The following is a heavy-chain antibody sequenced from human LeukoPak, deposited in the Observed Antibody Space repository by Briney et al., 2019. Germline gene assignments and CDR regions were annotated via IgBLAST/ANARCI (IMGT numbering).Heavy chain of an antibody. V-gene: IGHV4-39*01. CDR1: GGSISSSSYY. D-gene: IGHD1-1*01. J-gene: IGHJ4*02. CDR3: ARHLRRSGRGWYGNPIYDY. CDR2: SYYSGST. Sequence: SETLSLTCTVSGGSISSSSYYWGWIRQPPGKGLVWFVYSYYSGSTYYNPSLKSRVTISVDTSKNQFSLKLSSVTAADTAVYYCARHLRRSGRGWYGNPIYDYWGQGTLVTVSS.